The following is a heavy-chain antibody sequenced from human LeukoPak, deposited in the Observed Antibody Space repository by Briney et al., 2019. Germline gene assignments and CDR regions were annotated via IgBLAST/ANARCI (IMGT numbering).Heavy chain of an antibody. CDR1: GFTVSNNY. D-gene: IGHD3-22*01. V-gene: IGHV3-66*01. Sequence: GGSLRLSCAASGFTVSNNYMSWVRQAPGKGLEWVSVIYSGGSTYYADSVKGRFTISRDNSKNTLYLQMNSLRAEDTAVYYCARDIISYYDTSGYSYWGQGTLVTVSS. CDR2: IYSGGST. J-gene: IGHJ4*02. CDR3: ARDIISYYDTSGYSY.